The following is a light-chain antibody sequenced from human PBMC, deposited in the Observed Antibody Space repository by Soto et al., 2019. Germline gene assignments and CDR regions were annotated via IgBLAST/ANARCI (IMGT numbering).Light chain of an antibody. CDR1: QSISDG. CDR2: DSS. Sequence: DIQMTQSPSTLSASAGDRVTITFPASQSISDGLNWYQQQPGRAPKVLIYDSSTLQTGVPSRFSGSGSGKEFTLTISSLQPDDSATYYCQQYCDLPLTFGQGTRLEIK. CDR3: QQYCDLPLT. J-gene: IGKJ5*01. V-gene: IGKV1-33*01.